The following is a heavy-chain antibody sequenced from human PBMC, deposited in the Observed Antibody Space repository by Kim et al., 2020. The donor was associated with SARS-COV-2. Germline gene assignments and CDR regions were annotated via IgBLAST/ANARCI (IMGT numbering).Heavy chain of an antibody. V-gene: IGHV3-48*02. CDR1: GFTFSSYS. CDR3: ARARGFDWLLYYGVDAFDI. CDR2: ISSSSSTI. Sequence: GGSLRLSCAASGFTFSSYSMNWVRQAPGKGLEWVSYISSSSSTIYYADSVKGRFTISRDNAKNSLYLQMNSLRDEDTAVYYCARARGFDWLLYYGVDAFDIWGQGTMVTVSS. D-gene: IGHD3-9*01. J-gene: IGHJ3*02.